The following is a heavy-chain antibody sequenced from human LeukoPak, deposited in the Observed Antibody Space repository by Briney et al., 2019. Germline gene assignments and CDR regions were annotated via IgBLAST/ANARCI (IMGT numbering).Heavy chain of an antibody. CDR3: ARGLPDSYYDFWSGYHDAFDI. Sequence: ASVKVSCKASGYTFTSYDINWVRQATGQGLEWMGWMNPNSGNTGYAQKFQGRVTITRNTSISTAYMELSSLRSEDTAVYYCARGLPDSYYDFWSGYHDAFDIWGQGTMVNVSS. CDR2: MNPNSGNT. D-gene: IGHD3-3*01. J-gene: IGHJ3*02. V-gene: IGHV1-8*03. CDR1: GYTFTSYD.